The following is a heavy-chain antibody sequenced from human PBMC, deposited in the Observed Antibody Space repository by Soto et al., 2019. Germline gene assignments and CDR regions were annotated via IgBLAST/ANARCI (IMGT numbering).Heavy chain of an antibody. Sequence: GGSLRLSCAASGFTFSSYCMHWVRQAPGKGLVWVSRINSDGSSTSYADSVKGRFTISRDNAKNTLYLQMNSLRAEDTAVYYCARDMEYYDFWSGYLYPDYYYYMDVWGKGTTVTVSS. D-gene: IGHD3-3*01. CDR1: GFTFSSYC. CDR3: ARDMEYYDFWSGYLYPDYYYYMDV. CDR2: INSDGSST. V-gene: IGHV3-74*01. J-gene: IGHJ6*03.